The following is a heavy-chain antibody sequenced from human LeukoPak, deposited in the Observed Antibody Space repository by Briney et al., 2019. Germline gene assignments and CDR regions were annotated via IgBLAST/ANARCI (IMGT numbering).Heavy chain of an antibody. Sequence: GESLKISCKGTGYSFTNYWIGWVRQMPGKGLELMGIIYPGDSDTRYSPSFQGQVTISADKSISTAYLQWSNLKASDSAMYYCARAGGYSSSWYAVWWFDPWGQGTLVTVSS. CDR1: GYSFTNYW. J-gene: IGHJ5*02. V-gene: IGHV5-51*01. CDR2: IYPGDSDT. D-gene: IGHD6-13*01. CDR3: ARAGGYSSSWYAVWWFDP.